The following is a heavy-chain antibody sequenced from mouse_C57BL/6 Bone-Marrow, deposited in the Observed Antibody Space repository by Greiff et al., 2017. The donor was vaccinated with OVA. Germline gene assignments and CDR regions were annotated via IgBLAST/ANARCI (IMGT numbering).Heavy chain of an antibody. J-gene: IGHJ3*01. CDR3: TREAGIYYDYDKGVWFAY. CDR2: ISSGGDYI. V-gene: IGHV5-9-1*02. Sequence: EVKVVESGAGLVKPGGSLKLSCAASGFTFSSYAMSWVRQTPEKRLEWVAYISSGGDYIYYADTVKGRFTISRDNARNTLYLQMSSLKSEDTAMYYCTREAGIYYDYDKGVWFAYWGQGTLVTVSA. CDR1: GFTFSSYA. D-gene: IGHD2-4*01.